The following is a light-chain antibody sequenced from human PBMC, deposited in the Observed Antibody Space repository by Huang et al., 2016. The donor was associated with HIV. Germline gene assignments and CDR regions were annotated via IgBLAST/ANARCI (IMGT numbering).Light chain of an antibody. CDR3: QQYGTSPYT. CDR1: QSVNTNY. J-gene: IGKJ2*01. V-gene: IGKV3-20*01. CDR2: GAS. Sequence: EIVLTQSPVTLSLSPGESAVLSCRASQSVNTNYVAWYRQKRDQAPRLLSYGASNRATGIQDRFSGSGSGTEFTLTINRLAPEDIALYYCQQYGTSPYTFGQGTHLEI.